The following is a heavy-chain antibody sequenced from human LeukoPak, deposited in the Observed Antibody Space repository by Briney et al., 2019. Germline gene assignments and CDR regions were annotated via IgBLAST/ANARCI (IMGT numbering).Heavy chain of an antibody. CDR2: INNDGSSA. Sequence: GGSLRLSCAASGVTFSSYWMHWVRQAPGKGLVWVSRINNDGSSAYYADSVKGRFTISRDNAKNTLYLLMDSLRAEDTAVYYCATYGLGTYHLEDWGQGTLVTVSS. CDR1: GVTFSSYW. J-gene: IGHJ4*02. V-gene: IGHV3-74*01. D-gene: IGHD3-10*01. CDR3: ATYGLGTYHLED.